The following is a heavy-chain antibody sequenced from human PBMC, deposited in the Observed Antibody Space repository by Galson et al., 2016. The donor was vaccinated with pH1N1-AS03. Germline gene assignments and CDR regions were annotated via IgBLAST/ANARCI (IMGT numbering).Heavy chain of an antibody. V-gene: IGHV4-61*02. D-gene: IGHD1-1*01. J-gene: IGHJ6*02. CDR2: IYASGNT. CDR1: GVSTSGGNSY. CDR3: ARGPPLPTSSYNSGYGLDV. Sequence: LSLTCPVSGVSTSGGNSYWTWIRQAAGQGLEWVGRIYASGNTNYNPSLKSRVTISLDTSKNQFSLKLASVTAADTAVFFCARGPPLPTSSYNSGYGLDVWGPGAAVTVSS.